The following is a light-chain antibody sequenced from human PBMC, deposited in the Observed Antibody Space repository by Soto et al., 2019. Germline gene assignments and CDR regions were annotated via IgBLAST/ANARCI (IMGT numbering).Light chain of an antibody. CDR1: QSVAGNF. CDR2: DAS. Sequence: EIVLTQSPAALSLSPGERATLSCGASQSVAGNFLAWYQHKPGLAPRLLIYDASIRANGIPDRFSGGGSGTDFTLTISRLEPEDSAVYYCQHYRSLPPMGTFGLGTKVEI. CDR3: QHYRSLPPMGT. V-gene: IGKV3D-20*01. J-gene: IGKJ1*01.